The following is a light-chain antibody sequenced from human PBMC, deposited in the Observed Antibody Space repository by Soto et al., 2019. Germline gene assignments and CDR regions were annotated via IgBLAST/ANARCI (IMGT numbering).Light chain of an antibody. V-gene: IGLV1-51*01. CDR3: GSWDSSLSAYV. CDR1: SSNIGGNS. CDR2: DDN. Sequence: QSALTQPPSVSAAPGQKVTISCSGSSSNIGGNSVSWYQQLPGTAPKLLIYDDNKRPSGIPDRFSCSKSGTSATLGITGLQTGDEADYYCGSWDSSLSAYVFGTGTKVTVL. J-gene: IGLJ1*01.